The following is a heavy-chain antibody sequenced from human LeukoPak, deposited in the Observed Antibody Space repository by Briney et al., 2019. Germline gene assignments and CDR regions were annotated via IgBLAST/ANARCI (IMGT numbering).Heavy chain of an antibody. D-gene: IGHD3-22*01. J-gene: IGHJ6*02. CDR2: IKQDGSEK. CDR1: GFTFSSYW. CDR3: ARDRYYDSSGYYSPGVYYYYGMDV. V-gene: IGHV3-7*01. Sequence: GGSLRLSCAASGFTFSSYWMSWVRQAPGKGLEWVANIKQDGSEKYYVDSVKGRFTISRDNAKNSLYLQMNSLRAEDTAVYYCARDRYYDSSGYYSPGVYYYYGMDVWGQGTTVTVSS.